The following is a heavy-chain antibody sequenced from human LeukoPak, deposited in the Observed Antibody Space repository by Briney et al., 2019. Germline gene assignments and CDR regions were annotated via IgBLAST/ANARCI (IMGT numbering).Heavy chain of an antibody. J-gene: IGHJ4*02. CDR3: AREIFGSGSYPDY. CDR1: GFTFSHHA. Sequence: ASVKVSCKASGFTFSHHAMNWVRQAPGQRLEWMGWINAGNGKTKYSQKFQDRVTITRDTSASTAYMELNSLRSEDTAVYYCAREIFGSGSYPDYWGQGTLVTVSS. CDR2: INAGNGKT. D-gene: IGHD3-10*01. V-gene: IGHV1-3*01.